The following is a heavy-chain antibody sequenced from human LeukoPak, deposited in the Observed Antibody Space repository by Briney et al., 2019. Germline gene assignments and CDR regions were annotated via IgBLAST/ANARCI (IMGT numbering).Heavy chain of an antibody. Sequence: SETLSLTCTVYGGSFSGYYWSWIRQPPGKGLEWIGEINHSGSTNYNPSLKSRVTISVDTSKNQFSLKLSSVTAADTAVYYCARGTDSSWYDFWSGYYFSGAFDIWGQGTMVTVSS. D-gene: IGHD3-3*01. CDR1: GGSFSGYY. CDR2: INHSGST. CDR3: ARGTDSSWYDFWSGYYFSGAFDI. J-gene: IGHJ3*02. V-gene: IGHV4-34*01.